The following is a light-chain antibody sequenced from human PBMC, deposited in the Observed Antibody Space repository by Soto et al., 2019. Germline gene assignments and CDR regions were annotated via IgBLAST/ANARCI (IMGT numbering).Light chain of an antibody. CDR1: SSDVGGYNF. CDR3: CSYAGTYTPWV. V-gene: IGLV2-11*01. J-gene: IGLJ3*02. Sequence: QSALTQPRSVSGSPGQSVTISCTGTSSDVGGYNFVSWYQQYPGKAPKLIIYDVSKRPSGVPDRFSGCKSGNTASLTISGLQAEDEADYYCCSYAGTYTPWVFGGGTKLNLL. CDR2: DVS.